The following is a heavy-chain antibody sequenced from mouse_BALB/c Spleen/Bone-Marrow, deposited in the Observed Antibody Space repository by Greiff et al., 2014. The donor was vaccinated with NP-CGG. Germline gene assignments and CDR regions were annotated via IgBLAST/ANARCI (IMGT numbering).Heavy chain of an antibody. Sequence: QVQLKESGPGLVAPSQSLSITCTVSGFSLTSYGVHWVRQPPGKGLEWLGVIWAGGSTNYYSALMSRPSISKENSTGQVFLKMNSLQTSETAMYYCATTIYYEYPLFAYWGQGTLVTVSA. D-gene: IGHD2-4*01. J-gene: IGHJ3*01. CDR3: ATTIYYEYPLFAY. CDR2: IWAGGST. V-gene: IGHV2-9*02. CDR1: GFSLTSYG.